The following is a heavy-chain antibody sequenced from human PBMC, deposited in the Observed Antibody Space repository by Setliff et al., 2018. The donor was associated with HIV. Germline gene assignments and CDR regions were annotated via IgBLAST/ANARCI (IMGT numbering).Heavy chain of an antibody. D-gene: IGHD4-4*01. CDR1: GDSFSSYD. V-gene: IGHV1-46*01. J-gene: IGHJ4*02. CDR2: INPSGGST. CDR3: ARALYTNLAHFDY. Sequence: ASVKVSCKASGDSFSSYDISWVRQAPGQGLEWMAIINPSGGSTSYAQKFQGRVTMTSDTSTSTVYMELSSLRSEDTAVYYCARALYTNLAHFDYLGQGTLVTVSS.